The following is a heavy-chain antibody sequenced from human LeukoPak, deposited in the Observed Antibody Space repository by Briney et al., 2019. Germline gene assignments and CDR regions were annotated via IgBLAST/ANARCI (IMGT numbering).Heavy chain of an antibody. CDR1: GGSFSGYY. CDR3: ARARGRITIFGVEPDY. V-gene: IGHV4-34*01. CDR2: INHSGST. D-gene: IGHD3-3*01. Sequence: PSETLSLTCAVYGGSFSGYYWSWIRQPPGKGLEWIGEINHSGSTNYNPSLKSRVTISVDMSKNQFSLKLSSVTAADTAVYYCARARGRITIFGVEPDYWGQGTLVTVSS. J-gene: IGHJ4*02.